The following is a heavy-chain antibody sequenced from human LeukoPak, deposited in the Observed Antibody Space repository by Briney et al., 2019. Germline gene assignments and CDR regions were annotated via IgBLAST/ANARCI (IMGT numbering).Heavy chain of an antibody. CDR1: GFTFSSYS. V-gene: IGHV3-21*04. J-gene: IGHJ6*03. D-gene: IGHD6-6*01. CDR2: ISTSSSYI. Sequence: PGGSLRLSCAASGFTFSSYSMNWVRQAPGKGLEWVSSISTSSSYIYYADSVKGRFTSSRDNSKNALYLQMNSLRTEDTALYYCAKEGYTSSYSYYYYYMDVWGNGTTVTVSS. CDR3: AKEGYTSSYSYYYYYMDV.